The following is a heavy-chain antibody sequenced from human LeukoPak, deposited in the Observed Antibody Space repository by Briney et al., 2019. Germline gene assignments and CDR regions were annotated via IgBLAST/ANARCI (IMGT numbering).Heavy chain of an antibody. CDR3: ARDFKVDNSGWNLYYFDY. CDR2: INPSGGTT. V-gene: IGHV1-46*01. D-gene: IGHD5-12*01. Sequence: ASVKVSCKASGYTFTNYYIHWVRRGPGQGLEWMGIINPSGGTTRYPQKFQGRVTMTRDTSTSTVYMELSSLRSDDTAVYFCARDFKVDNSGWNLYYFDYWGQGTLVTVSS. CDR1: GYTFTNYY. J-gene: IGHJ4*02.